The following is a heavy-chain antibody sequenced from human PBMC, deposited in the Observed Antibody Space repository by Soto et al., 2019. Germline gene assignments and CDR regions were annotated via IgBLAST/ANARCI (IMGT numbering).Heavy chain of an antibody. D-gene: IGHD3-22*01. Sequence: QVQLVESGGGVVQPGRSLRLSCAASGFNFSSYAMHWVRQAPGKGLEWVAVISYDGSNKYYADSVKGRFTISRDNSKNTLYLQMNSLRAEDTAVYYCASGVDSSGYYPVGYYYGMDVWGQGTTVTVSS. CDR3: ASGVDSSGYYPVGYYYGMDV. CDR2: ISYDGSNK. CDR1: GFNFSSYA. J-gene: IGHJ6*02. V-gene: IGHV3-30-3*01.